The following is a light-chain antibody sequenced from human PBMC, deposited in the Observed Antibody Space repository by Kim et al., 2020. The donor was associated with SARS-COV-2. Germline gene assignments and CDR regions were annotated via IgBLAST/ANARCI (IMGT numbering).Light chain of an antibody. CDR2: GAS. CDR1: QSVSSN. J-gene: IGKJ5*01. CDR3: QQYNIWPIT. Sequence: VSPGERATLSCRASQSVSSNLAWYQQKPGQAPRLLIYGASTRATGIPARFSGSGSGTEFTLTIRSLQSEDFAVYYCQQYNIWPITFGQGTRLEIK. V-gene: IGKV3-15*01.